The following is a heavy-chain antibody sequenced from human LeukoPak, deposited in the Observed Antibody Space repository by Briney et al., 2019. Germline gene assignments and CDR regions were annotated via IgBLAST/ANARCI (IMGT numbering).Heavy chain of an antibody. CDR3: AGTYCSSTSCYVGY. CDR1: GGSISSYY. D-gene: IGHD2-2*01. J-gene: IGHJ4*02. Sequence: SETLSLTCTVSGGSISSYYWSWIRQPPGKGLEWIGCIYYSGSTNYNPSLKSRVTISVDTSKNQFSLKLSSVTAADTAVYYCAGTYCSSTSCYVGYWGQGTLVTVSS. V-gene: IGHV4-59*08. CDR2: IYYSGST.